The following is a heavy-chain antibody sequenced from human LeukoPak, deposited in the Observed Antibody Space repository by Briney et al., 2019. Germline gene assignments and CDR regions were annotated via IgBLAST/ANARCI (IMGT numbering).Heavy chain of an antibody. J-gene: IGHJ4*02. CDR1: GYTFTSYG. V-gene: IGHV1-18*01. CDR2: ISAHNGDT. CDR3: ARGWGYSYADY. Sequence: ASAKVSCKASGYTFTSYGINWVRQAPGQGLEWMGWISAHNGDTNYAQKLQGRVTMTTDTSTSTAYMELRSLRFDDTAVYYCARGWGYSYADYWGQGTLVTVSS. D-gene: IGHD5-18*01.